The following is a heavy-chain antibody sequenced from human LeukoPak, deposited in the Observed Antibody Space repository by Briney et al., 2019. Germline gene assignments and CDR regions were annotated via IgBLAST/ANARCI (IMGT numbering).Heavy chain of an antibody. CDR3: ARIRLFASDI. CDR2: ISSSGSTI. J-gene: IGHJ3*02. CDR1: GFTFSSYE. V-gene: IGHV3-48*03. Sequence: GGSPRLSCAASGFTFSSYEMNWVRQAPGKGLEWVSYISSSGSTIYYADSVKGRFTISRDNAKNSVYLQMNSLRAEDTAVYYCARIRLFASDIWGQGTMVTVSS.